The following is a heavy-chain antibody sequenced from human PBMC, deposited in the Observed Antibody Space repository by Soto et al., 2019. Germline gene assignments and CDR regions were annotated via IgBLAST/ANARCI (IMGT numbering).Heavy chain of an antibody. V-gene: IGHV1-69*08. J-gene: IGHJ3*02. D-gene: IGHD3-16*01. Sequence: QVQLVQSGAEVKKPGSSVKVSCKASGGTFSSYTISWVRQAPGQGLEWMGRIIPILGIANYAQKCQGRVTITADKSTSTYYMELDSLRFEDTAVDYCARDRGGGAGAAGQGAFDIWGQGTIVTVSS. CDR3: ARDRGGGAGAAGQGAFDI. CDR1: GGTFSSYT. CDR2: IIPILGIA.